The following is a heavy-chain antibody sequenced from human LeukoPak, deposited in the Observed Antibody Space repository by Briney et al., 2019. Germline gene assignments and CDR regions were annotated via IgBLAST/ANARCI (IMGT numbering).Heavy chain of an antibody. D-gene: IGHD2-15*01. CDR2: IYYSGST. Sequence: SETLSVTCTVSGGSISSYYWSWIRQPPGKGLEWIGYIYYSGSTNYNPSLKSRVTISVDTSKNQFSLKLSSVTAADTAVYYCARGYCSGGSCVNWFDPWGQGTLVTVSS. V-gene: IGHV4-59*08. CDR3: ARGYCSGGSCVNWFDP. CDR1: GGSISSYY. J-gene: IGHJ5*02.